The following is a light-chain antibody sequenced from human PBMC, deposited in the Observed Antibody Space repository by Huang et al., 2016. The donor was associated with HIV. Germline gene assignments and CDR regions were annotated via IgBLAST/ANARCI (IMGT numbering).Light chain of an antibody. V-gene: IGKV3-20*01. CDR3: QRYGSSPPYS. CDR2: GAS. J-gene: IGKJ2*03. CDR1: HRFSSAD. Sequence: EIVLTQSPGTLSMSPGESATLSCRASHRFSSADLAGYQQKPGQAPRLVIYGASTSATGIPDRFSGGGSGTDFTLTISRLEPEDFAVYYCQRYGSSPPYSFGQGTKLEIK.